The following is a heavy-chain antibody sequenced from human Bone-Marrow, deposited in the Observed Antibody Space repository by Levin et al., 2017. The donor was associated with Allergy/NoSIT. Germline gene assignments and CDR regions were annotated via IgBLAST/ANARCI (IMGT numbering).Heavy chain of an antibody. Sequence: PGGSLRLSCAASGFIVSSKYMSWVRQAPGKGLEWVSVIYTGGSTYYADSVKGRFTISRDNSKNTLYLQMNSLRAEDTAVYYCARSLTSEASAADYWGQGTLVTVSS. CDR2: IYTGGST. CDR1: GFIVSSKY. J-gene: IGHJ4*02. V-gene: IGHV3-53*01. CDR3: ARSLTSEASAADY. D-gene: IGHD1-14*01.